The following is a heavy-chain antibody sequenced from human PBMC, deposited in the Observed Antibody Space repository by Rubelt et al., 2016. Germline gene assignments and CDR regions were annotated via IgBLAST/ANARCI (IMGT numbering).Heavy chain of an antibody. Sequence: QVQLVQSGAEVKKPGASVKVSCKVSGYTLTELSMHWVRQAPGKGLEWMGGFDPEDGETIYAQKFQGRGTMTGDTSTATAYMGLSSLRAKDTAVYYCATGIVVVPAHVPSRDYWGQGTLVTVSS. CDR3: ATGIVVVPAHVPSRDY. V-gene: IGHV1-24*01. CDR1: GYTLTELS. D-gene: IGHD2-2*01. CDR2: FDPEDGET. J-gene: IGHJ4*02.